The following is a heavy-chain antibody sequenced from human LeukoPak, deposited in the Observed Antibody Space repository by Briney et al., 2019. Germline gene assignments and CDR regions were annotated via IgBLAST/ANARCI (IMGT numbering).Heavy chain of an antibody. D-gene: IGHD3-9*01. CDR1: GFTFSSYA. CDR3: AKDYLGYYDILSGSYYYYGMDV. Sequence: PGGSLRLSCAASGFTFSSYAMSWVRQAPGKGLEWVSAISGSGGSTYYADSVKGRFTISRDNSKNTLYLQMNSLRAEDTAVYYCAKDYLGYYDILSGSYYYYGMDVWGQGTTVTVSS. V-gene: IGHV3-23*01. CDR2: ISGSGGST. J-gene: IGHJ6*02.